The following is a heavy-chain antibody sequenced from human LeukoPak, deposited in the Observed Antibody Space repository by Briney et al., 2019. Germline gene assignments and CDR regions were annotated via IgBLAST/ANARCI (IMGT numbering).Heavy chain of an antibody. J-gene: IGHJ6*02. V-gene: IGHV5-10-1*01. Sequence: PGESLKISCKGSGYSFTSYWISWVRQMPGKGLEWMGRIDPSDSYTNYSPSFQGHVTITADKSISTAYLQWSSLKASDTAMYYCARRKVDTAMNYYYGMDVWGQGTTVTVSS. D-gene: IGHD5-18*01. CDR1: GYSFTSYW. CDR3: ARRKVDTAMNYYYGMDV. CDR2: IDPSDSYT.